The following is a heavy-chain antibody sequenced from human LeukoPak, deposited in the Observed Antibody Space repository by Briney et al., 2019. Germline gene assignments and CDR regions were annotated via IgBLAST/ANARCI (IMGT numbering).Heavy chain of an antibody. CDR1: GYTFTSYY. CDR2: INPSGGST. V-gene: IGHV1-46*01. CDR3: ARASIVVPAAIFRLDY. J-gene: IGHJ4*02. Sequence: ASVKVSCKASGYTFTSYYTHWVRQAPGQGLEWMGIINPSGGSTSYAQKFQGRVTMTRDTSTSTVYMELSSLRSEDTAVYYCARASIVVPAAIFRLDYWGQGTLVTVSS. D-gene: IGHD2-2*01.